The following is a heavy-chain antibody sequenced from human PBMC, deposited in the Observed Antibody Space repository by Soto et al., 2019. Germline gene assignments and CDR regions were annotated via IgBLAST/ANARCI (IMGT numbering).Heavy chain of an antibody. CDR2: ISGSGRTT. CDR1: GFTVNNYA. Sequence: GGSLRLSCAASGFTVNNYAMAWVRQAPGKGLEWVSTISGSGRTTNDADSVKGRFTISRDTSKNTLYLQMNSLRAEDTAVYYCAKGYDNSWYRGSHWGQGTLVTVSS. CDR3: AKGYDNSWYRGSH. J-gene: IGHJ4*02. D-gene: IGHD6-13*01. V-gene: IGHV3-23*01.